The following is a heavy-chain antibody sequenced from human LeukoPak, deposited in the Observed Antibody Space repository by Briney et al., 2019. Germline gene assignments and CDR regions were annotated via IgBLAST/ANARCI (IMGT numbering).Heavy chain of an antibody. CDR3: AKEGVWFGELLSGGSYIDY. V-gene: IGHV3-30*02. Sequence: PGGSLRLSCAASGFTFSSYGMHWVRQAPGKGLEWVAFIRYDGSNKCYADSVKGRFTISRDNSKNTLYLQMNSLRAEDTAVYYCAKEGVWFGELLSGGSYIDYWGQGTLVTVSS. CDR2: IRYDGSNK. J-gene: IGHJ4*02. CDR1: GFTFSSYG. D-gene: IGHD3-10*01.